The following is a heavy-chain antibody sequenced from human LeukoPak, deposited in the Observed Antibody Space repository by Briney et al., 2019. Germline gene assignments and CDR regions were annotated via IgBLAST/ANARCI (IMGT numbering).Heavy chain of an antibody. CDR2: ISFDGSNK. Sequence: PGRSLRLSCAASGFIFSRYGMHWVRQAPGKGLEWVAVISFDGSNKYYADSVKGRFTISSDNSKNTLYLQMNSLRAEDTAVYYCAKVIFARSSASCSNYYYYGVDVWGQGTTVTVSS. CDR1: GFIFSRYG. V-gene: IGHV3-30*18. J-gene: IGHJ6*02. D-gene: IGHD2-2*01. CDR3: AKVIFARSSASCSNYYYYGVDV.